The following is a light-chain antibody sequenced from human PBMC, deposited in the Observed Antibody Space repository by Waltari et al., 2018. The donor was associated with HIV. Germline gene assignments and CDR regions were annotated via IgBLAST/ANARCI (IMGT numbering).Light chain of an antibody. CDR3: QQRHDWPPLT. CDR1: QSVSNY. V-gene: IGKV3-11*01. J-gene: IGKJ4*01. Sequence: EIVLTQSPATLSLSPGDRAILSCRASQSVSNYLAWYQQKHGQAPRLLIYDSTHRATGIPARFSGSGSTTDFTLTISSLEPEDFGVYYCQQRHDWPPLTFGGGTKVEI. CDR2: DST.